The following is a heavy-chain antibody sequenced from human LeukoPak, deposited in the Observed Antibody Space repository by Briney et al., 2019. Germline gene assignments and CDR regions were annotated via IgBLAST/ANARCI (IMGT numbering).Heavy chain of an antibody. D-gene: IGHD1-26*01. Sequence: GGSLRLSCAASGFTFSSYSMNWVPQAPGKGLEWVSFISSSSSTIYYADYVKGRFTISRDNAKNSLYLQMHSLRAEDTAVYYCARDRGGSYSAIDYWGQGTLVTVSS. J-gene: IGHJ4*02. CDR1: GFTFSSYS. CDR3: ARDRGGSYSAIDY. CDR2: ISSSSSTI. V-gene: IGHV3-48*04.